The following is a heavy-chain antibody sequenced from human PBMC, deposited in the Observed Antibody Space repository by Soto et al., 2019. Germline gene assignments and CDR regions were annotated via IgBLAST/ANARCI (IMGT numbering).Heavy chain of an antibody. D-gene: IGHD3-22*01. Sequence: ASVKVSCKASGGTFSSYAISWVRQAPGQGLEWMGGIIPIFGTANYAQKFQGRVTITADESTSTAYMELSSLRSEDTAVYYCARDPPTMIVVEDWGYWGQGXLVTVYS. CDR1: GGTFSSYA. CDR2: IIPIFGTA. J-gene: IGHJ4*02. V-gene: IGHV1-69*13. CDR3: ARDPPTMIVVEDWGY.